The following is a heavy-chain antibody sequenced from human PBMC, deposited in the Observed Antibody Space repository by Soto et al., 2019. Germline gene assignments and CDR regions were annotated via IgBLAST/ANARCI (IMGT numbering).Heavy chain of an antibody. CDR3: ARVYCTNGGCSPGVDYYGMDV. Sequence: AGGSLRLSCAASGFTFSDYYMSWIRQAPGKGLEWVSYISSSSSYTNYADSVKGRFTISRDNAKNSLYLQMNSLRAEDTAVYYCARVYCTNGGCSPGVDYYGMDVWGKGTTVTLAS. D-gene: IGHD2-8*01. J-gene: IGHJ6*04. CDR1: GFTFSDYY. V-gene: IGHV3-11*06. CDR2: ISSSSSYT.